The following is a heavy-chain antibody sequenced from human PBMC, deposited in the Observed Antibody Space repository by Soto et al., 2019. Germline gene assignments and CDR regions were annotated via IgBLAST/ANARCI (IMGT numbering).Heavy chain of an antibody. V-gene: IGHV4-61*08. J-gene: IGHJ5*02. Sequence: PSETLSLTCTVSRGSIDSGDYYWSWIRQPHGKGLEWIGYVYYSGTTNYNPFLKSRVTLSLDKSKNQFSLKMNSVTAADKAVYYCVRDVIAPPNYFAPSGRGTLVPVSS. D-gene: IGHD4-4*01. CDR1: RGSIDSGDYY. CDR3: VRDVIAPPNYFAP. CDR2: VYYSGTT.